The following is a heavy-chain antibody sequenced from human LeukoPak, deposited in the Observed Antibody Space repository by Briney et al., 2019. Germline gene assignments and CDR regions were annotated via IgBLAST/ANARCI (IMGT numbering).Heavy chain of an antibody. V-gene: IGHV3-30*18. D-gene: IGHD3-10*01. CDR3: AKMRGVITSDDY. J-gene: IGHJ4*02. CDR2: ISYDGSNK. Sequence: GGSLRLSCAASGFTFSSYGMHWVRQAPGKGLEWVAVISYDGSNKYYADSVKGRFTISRDNSKNTLYLQMNSLRAEDTAVYYCAKMRGVITSDDYWGQGTLVTVSS. CDR1: GFTFSSYG.